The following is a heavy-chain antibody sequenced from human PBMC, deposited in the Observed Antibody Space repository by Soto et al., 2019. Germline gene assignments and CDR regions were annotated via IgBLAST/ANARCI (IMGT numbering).Heavy chain of an antibody. Sequence: ASVKVSCKASGYTFTSYAMHWVRQAPGQRLEWMGWINAGNGNTKYSQKFQGRVTITRDTSASTAYMELSSLRSEDTAVYYCARGSLPLTGTSWFDPWGQGTLVTVSS. J-gene: IGHJ5*02. D-gene: IGHD1-7*01. V-gene: IGHV1-3*01. CDR1: GYTFTSYA. CDR3: ARGSLPLTGTSWFDP. CDR2: INAGNGNT.